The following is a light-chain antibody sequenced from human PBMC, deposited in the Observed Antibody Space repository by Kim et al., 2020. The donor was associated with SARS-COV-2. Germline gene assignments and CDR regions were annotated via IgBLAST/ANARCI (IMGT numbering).Light chain of an antibody. CDR1: RLGNKY. CDR2: QDT. Sequence: SYELTQPPSVSVSPGQTASITCSGDRLGNKYAWWYQQKPGQSPVVVIYQDTRRPSGIPERFSGSNSGNTATLTISGTQAMDEADYYCQVWDSTTTVFGGG. V-gene: IGLV3-1*01. CDR3: QVWDSTTTV. J-gene: IGLJ2*01.